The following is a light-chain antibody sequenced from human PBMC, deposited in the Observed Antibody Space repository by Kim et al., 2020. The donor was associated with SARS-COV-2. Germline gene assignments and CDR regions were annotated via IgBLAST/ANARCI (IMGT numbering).Light chain of an antibody. CDR2: GAS. CDR1: QSVSTSY. CDR3: QVYGSSPMYA. J-gene: IGKJ2*01. Sequence: PGERATLSCRASQSVSTSYVAWYQQKPGQSPRLLIHGASNRATGTPDRISGSGSGTDFTLTISRLEPEDFAVYYCQVYGSSPMYAFGQGTKLEIK. V-gene: IGKV3-20*01.